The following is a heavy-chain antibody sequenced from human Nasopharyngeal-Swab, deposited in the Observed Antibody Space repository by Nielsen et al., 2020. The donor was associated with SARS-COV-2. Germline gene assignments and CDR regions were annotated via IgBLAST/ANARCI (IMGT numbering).Heavy chain of an antibody. V-gene: IGHV3-74*01. Sequence: GESLKISCAVSGFTFSNSWVHWVRQAPGKGLVWVSRFNSDGSRTGYADSVKGRFTISIDNAKNTLYLQMNSLSAEDTAVYYCARDFDKTGDWGQGTLVTVSS. CDR1: GFTFSNSW. J-gene: IGHJ4*01. CDR3: ARDFDKTGD. CDR2: FNSDGSRT. D-gene: IGHD7-27*01.